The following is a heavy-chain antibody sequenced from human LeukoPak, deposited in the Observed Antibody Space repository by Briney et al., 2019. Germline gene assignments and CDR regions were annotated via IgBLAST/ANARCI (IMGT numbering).Heavy chain of an antibody. V-gene: IGHV4-59*08. CDR2: IYYTGGT. J-gene: IGHJ4*02. CDR1: GGSIGSNY. CDR3: AKYGNSGWVIDN. D-gene: IGHD6-19*01. Sequence: SETLSLACTVSGGSIGSNYWTWIRQPPGKGLEYIGYIYYTGGTNYNPSLKSRVTISVDTSKNQFSLKLTSVTAADTAVYFCAKYGNSGWVIDNWGQGTLVTVSS.